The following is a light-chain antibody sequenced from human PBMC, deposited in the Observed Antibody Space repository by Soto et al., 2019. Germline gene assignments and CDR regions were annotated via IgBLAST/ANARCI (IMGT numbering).Light chain of an antibody. Sequence: ALTQPASVSGSPGQSITISCTGTSSDVGSYNLVSWYQQHPGKAPKLMIYEVSKRPSGVSNRFSGSKSGNTASLTISGLQAEDEADYYCCSYAGSSTLYVFGTGTKVTVL. V-gene: IGLV2-23*02. J-gene: IGLJ1*01. CDR3: CSYAGSSTLYV. CDR2: EVS. CDR1: SSDVGSYNL.